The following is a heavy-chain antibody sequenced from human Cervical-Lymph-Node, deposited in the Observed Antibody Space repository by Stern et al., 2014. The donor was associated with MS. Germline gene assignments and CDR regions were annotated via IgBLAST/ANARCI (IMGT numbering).Heavy chain of an antibody. CDR3: ARDRTVTTYYYYYGMDV. Sequence: QVQLLQPGGGVVQPGRSLRLSCAASGFTFSYSTMHWVRQAPGKGLEWVATVSYDGSDEYYPDSVKGRFTISRDNSKNTLYLQVNSLRAEDTGVYFCARDRTVTTYYYYYGMDVWGQGTTVTVSS. CDR2: VSYDGSDE. D-gene: IGHD4-11*01. J-gene: IGHJ6*02. V-gene: IGHV3-30*04. CDR1: GFTFSYST.